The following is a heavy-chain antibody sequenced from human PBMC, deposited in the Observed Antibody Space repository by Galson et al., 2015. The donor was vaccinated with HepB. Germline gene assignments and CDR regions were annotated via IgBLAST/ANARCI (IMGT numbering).Heavy chain of an antibody. J-gene: IGHJ4*02. CDR2: ISDRSDIT. V-gene: IGHV3-23*01. Sequence: SLRLSCAASGFTFSDYPMTWVRQAPGKGLEWVSVISDRSDITYYADSVKGRFTISRDNSQNTLYLQMNSLRAEDTAVYYCAQDRARYCSGISCYARLWHWGQGTLVTVSS. D-gene: IGHD2-2*01. CDR1: GFTFSDYP. CDR3: AQDRARYCSGISCYARLWH.